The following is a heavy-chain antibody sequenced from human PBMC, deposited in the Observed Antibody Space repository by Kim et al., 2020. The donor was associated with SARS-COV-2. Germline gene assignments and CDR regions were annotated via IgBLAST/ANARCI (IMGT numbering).Heavy chain of an antibody. CDR3: ARRGLAYCGGDCYWNGMDV. Sequence: GESLKISCKGSGYSFTSYWIGWVRQMPGKGLEWMGIIYPGDSDTRYSPSFQGQVTISADKSISTAYLQWSSLKASDTAMYYCARRGLAYCGGDCYWNGMDVWGQGTTVTVSS. CDR1: GYSFTSYW. CDR2: IYPGDSDT. V-gene: IGHV5-51*01. J-gene: IGHJ6*02. D-gene: IGHD2-21*02.